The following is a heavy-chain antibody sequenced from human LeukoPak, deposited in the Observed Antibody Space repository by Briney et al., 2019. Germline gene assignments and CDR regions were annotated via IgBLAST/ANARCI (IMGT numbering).Heavy chain of an antibody. CDR1: GYTFTSYD. Sequence: ASVKVSCKASGYTFTSYDINWVRQATGQGLEWMGWMNPNSGNTGYAQKLQGRVTMTRNTSISTAYMELSSLRSEDTAVYYCARQTASSSWYFKGYYYYGMDVWGQGTTVTVSS. CDR2: MNPNSGNT. CDR3: ARQTASSSWYFKGYYYYGMDV. J-gene: IGHJ6*02. V-gene: IGHV1-8*01. D-gene: IGHD6-13*01.